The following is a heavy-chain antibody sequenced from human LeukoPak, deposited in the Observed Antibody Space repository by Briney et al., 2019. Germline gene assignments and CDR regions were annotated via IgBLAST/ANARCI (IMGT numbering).Heavy chain of an antibody. Sequence: GGSLRLSCAASGFTFSSHWMSWVRQAPGKGLEWVANIKQEGNEKYYVDSVKGRLTIARDNAKNSLYLQMNSLRAEDTAVYYCARDGFDEGIYFDYWGQGTLVTVSS. CDR3: ARDGFDEGIYFDY. CDR2: IKQEGNEK. CDR1: GFTFSSHW. D-gene: IGHD3-9*01. V-gene: IGHV3-7*01. J-gene: IGHJ4*02.